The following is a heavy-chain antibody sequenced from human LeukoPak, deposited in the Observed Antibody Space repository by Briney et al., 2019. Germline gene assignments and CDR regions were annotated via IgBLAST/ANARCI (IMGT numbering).Heavy chain of an antibody. D-gene: IGHD1-1*01. V-gene: IGHV4-59*01. CDR3: AREEREEGAFDI. CDR2: IYYSGST. J-gene: IGHJ3*02. Sequence: SETLSLTCTVSGGSISSYYWSWIQQPPGKGLEWIGYIYYSGSTNYNPSLKSRVTISVDTSKNQFSLKLSSVTAADTAVYYCAREEREEGAFDIWGQGTMVTVSS. CDR1: GGSISSYY.